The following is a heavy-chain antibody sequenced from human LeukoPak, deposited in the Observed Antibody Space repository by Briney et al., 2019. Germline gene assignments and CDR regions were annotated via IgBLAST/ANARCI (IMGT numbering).Heavy chain of an antibody. Sequence: GGSLRLSCAASGFTVSSNYMSWVRQAPGKGLEWVSVIYSGGSTYYADSVKGRFTISRDNAKNTLYLQMNSLRAEDTAVYYCAREVDIVVVPAESSGDYFDYWGQGTLVTVSS. D-gene: IGHD2-2*03. CDR3: AREVDIVVVPAESSGDYFDY. V-gene: IGHV3-53*05. CDR1: GFTVSSNY. CDR2: IYSGGST. J-gene: IGHJ4*02.